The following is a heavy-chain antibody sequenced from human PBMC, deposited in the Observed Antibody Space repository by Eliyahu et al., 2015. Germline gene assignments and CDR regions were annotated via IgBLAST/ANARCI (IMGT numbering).Heavy chain of an antibody. Sequence: QVQLQESGPGLVKPSQTLSLXCTVXGGSXSSGGYYWSWIRQHPGKGLECIGYIYYTGSTYYNPSLKSRLTISVDTSKNQFSLRLSSVTAADTAVYYCARGGRVVVTAIDFWGQGTLVTVSS. J-gene: IGHJ4*02. CDR1: GGSXSSGGYY. CDR3: ARGGRVVVTAIDF. CDR2: IYYTGST. V-gene: IGHV4-31*03. D-gene: IGHD2-21*02.